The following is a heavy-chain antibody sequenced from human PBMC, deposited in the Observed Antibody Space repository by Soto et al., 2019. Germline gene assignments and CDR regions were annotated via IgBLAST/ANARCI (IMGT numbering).Heavy chain of an antibody. Sequence: ASVKVAFKASGYTFTSYAMHWVLQAPGQRLEWMGWINAGNGNTKYSQKFQGRVTITRDTSASTAYMELSSLRSEDTAVYYCARSIVVVTALDYWGQGTLVTVSS. CDR2: INAGNGNT. D-gene: IGHD2-21*02. V-gene: IGHV1-3*01. CDR1: GYTFTSYA. J-gene: IGHJ4*02. CDR3: ARSIVVVTALDY.